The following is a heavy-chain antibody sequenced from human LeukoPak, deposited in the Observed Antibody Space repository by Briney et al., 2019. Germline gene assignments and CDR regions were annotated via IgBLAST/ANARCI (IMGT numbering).Heavy chain of an antibody. V-gene: IGHV3-30-3*01. CDR2: ISYDGSNK. Sequence: PGRSLRLSCAASGFTFSSYAMHWVRQAPGKGLEWVAVISYDGSNKYYADSVKGRFTISRDNSKNTLYLQMNSLRAEDTAVYYCARFRIAAAGIPPDYFQHWGQGTLVTVSS. J-gene: IGHJ1*01. CDR1: GFTFSSYA. D-gene: IGHD6-13*01. CDR3: ARFRIAAAGIPPDYFQH.